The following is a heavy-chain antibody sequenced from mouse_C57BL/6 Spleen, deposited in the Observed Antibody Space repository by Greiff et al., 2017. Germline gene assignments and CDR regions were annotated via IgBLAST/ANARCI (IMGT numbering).Heavy chain of an antibody. CDR2: INPSNGGT. J-gene: IGHJ2*01. Sequence: QVQLQQPGTELVKPGASVKLSCKASGYTFTSYWMHWVKQRPGQGLEWIGNINPSNGGTNYNEKFKSKATLTVDKSSSTAYMQLSSLTSENSAVYYFARWGLTQPYFDYWGQGTTLTVSS. V-gene: IGHV1-53*01. D-gene: IGHD3-1*01. CDR3: ARWGLTQPYFDY. CDR1: GYTFTSYW.